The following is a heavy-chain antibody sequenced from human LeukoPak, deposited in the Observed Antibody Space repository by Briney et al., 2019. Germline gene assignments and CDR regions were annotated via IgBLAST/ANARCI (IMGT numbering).Heavy chain of an antibody. CDR2: ISGSGGST. CDR3: AKKAEMYDSSGYLDF. V-gene: IGHV3-23*01. D-gene: IGHD3-22*01. J-gene: IGHJ4*02. Sequence: GGSLRLSCAASGFTFSSYAMSWVRQAPGKGLEWVSAISGSGGSTYYADSVRGRFTISRDNSKNTLYLQMNSLRAEDTAIYYCAKKAEMYDSSGYLDFWGQGTLVTVSS. CDR1: GFTFSSYA.